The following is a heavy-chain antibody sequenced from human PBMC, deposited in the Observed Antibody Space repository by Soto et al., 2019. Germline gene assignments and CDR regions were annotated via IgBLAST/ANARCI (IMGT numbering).Heavy chain of an antibody. Sequence: GGSLRLSCAASGCTFSTYTMNLVRQAPGKGLEWVSSISSSSSYTYYADSVKGRFTISRDNAKNSLYLKMNSLRAEDTAVYYCAREITGYGPLTYFDYWGQGTLVTVSS. J-gene: IGHJ4*02. CDR2: ISSSSSYT. CDR1: GCTFSTYT. CDR3: AREITGYGPLTYFDY. V-gene: IGHV3-21*01. D-gene: IGHD5-18*01.